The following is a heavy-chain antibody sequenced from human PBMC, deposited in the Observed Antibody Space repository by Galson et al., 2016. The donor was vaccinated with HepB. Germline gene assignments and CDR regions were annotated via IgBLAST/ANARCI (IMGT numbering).Heavy chain of an antibody. Sequence: SLRLSCAASGFTFRSYAMSWVRQAPGKGLEWVSYITTSGSNIDYGDSVKGRFTISRDNAKNSLYLQMNSLRAEDTAVYYCARDRIVGAKVYSDAFDIWGQGTMVTVSS. CDR3: ARDRIVGAKVYSDAFDI. CDR1: GFTFRSYA. D-gene: IGHD1-26*01. J-gene: IGHJ3*02. V-gene: IGHV3-48*03. CDR2: ITTSGSNI.